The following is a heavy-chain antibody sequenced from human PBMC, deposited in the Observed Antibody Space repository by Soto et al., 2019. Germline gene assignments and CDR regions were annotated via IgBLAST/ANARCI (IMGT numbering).Heavy chain of an antibody. CDR2: PSYRGST. Sequence: QVQLQESGPGLVKPSQTLSLTCTVSGGSLSSGGYYWNWIRQHPGKGLEWIGHPSYRGSTFYNPSLKSRLTISVDQSKNLLALKLSSVTAADTALYFCARDKGDYGMDVWGQGPTVTFSS. CDR3: ARDKGDYGMDV. CDR1: GGSLSSGGYY. J-gene: IGHJ6*02. V-gene: IGHV4-31*03.